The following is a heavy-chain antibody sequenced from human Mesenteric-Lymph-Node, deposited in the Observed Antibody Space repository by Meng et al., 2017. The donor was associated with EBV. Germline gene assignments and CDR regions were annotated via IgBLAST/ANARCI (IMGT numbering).Heavy chain of an antibody. Sequence: EVQVWGSGGGLDKRGGYLRFSCAASGFTFSSHSRSWVRQAPGKGLEWVSAITGNGGNTYYADFVKGRFTISRDNSKNTVYLQMNSLRAEDTAVYYCARLTDYWGQGTLVTVSS. CDR2: ITGNGGNT. V-gene: IGHV3-23*01. CDR1: GFTFSSHS. CDR3: ARLTDY. J-gene: IGHJ4*02. D-gene: IGHD3-9*01.